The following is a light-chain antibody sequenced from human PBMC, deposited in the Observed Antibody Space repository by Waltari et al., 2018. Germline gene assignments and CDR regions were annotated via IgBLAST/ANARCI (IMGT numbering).Light chain of an antibody. CDR1: STEVGGSNY. V-gene: IGLV2-14*03. CDR2: DVS. J-gene: IGLJ2*01. CDR3: SSYTSRDVV. Sequence: QSALTQPASVSGSPGQPSTIPCTGTSTEVGGSNYVSWYHQHPGKAPKLMIYDVSTRPSGVSNRFSGSKSGNTASLTISGLQAEDEADYYCSSYTSRDVVFGGGTKLTVL.